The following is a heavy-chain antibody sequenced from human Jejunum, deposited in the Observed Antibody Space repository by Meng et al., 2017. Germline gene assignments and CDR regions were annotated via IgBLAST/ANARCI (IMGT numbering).Heavy chain of an antibody. CDR3: AREDYGSETSTFDH. CDR2: INPSGGGVVNPTSFSR. V-gene: IGHV1-46*01. Sequence: ASVKVSCKASGYTFTKYFIHWVRQAPGQGLEWMGIINPSGGGVVNPTSFSRVYAQKFQGRVTVTSDTSTTTVYMELSSLRSEDTAVYFCAREDYGSETSTFDHWGQGTQVPSPQ. CDR1: GYTFTKYF. D-gene: IGHD3-10*01. J-gene: IGHJ4*02.